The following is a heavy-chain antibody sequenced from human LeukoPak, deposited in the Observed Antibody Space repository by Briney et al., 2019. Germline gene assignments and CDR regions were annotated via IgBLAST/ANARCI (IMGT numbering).Heavy chain of an antibody. D-gene: IGHD3/OR15-3a*01. Sequence: GGSLRLSCAASGFTVSTNYMSWVRQAPGKGLEWVSIIYTGNSATYYADSVKGRFTISRDNSKNTLYLQMNNLRAEDTAVYYRARATGLDFDSWGQGTLVTVSS. CDR3: ARATGLDFDS. V-gene: IGHV3-53*01. CDR2: IYTGNSAT. J-gene: IGHJ4*02. CDR1: GFTVSTNY.